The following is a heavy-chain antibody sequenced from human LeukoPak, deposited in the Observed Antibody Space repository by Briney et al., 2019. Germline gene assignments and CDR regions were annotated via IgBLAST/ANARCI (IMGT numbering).Heavy chain of an antibody. V-gene: IGHV4-39*02. CDR3: ATDNSYGSGSYYT. J-gene: IGHJ4*02. Sequence: PSETLSLTCIVSGGSISSSSYYWGWIRQPPGKGLEWIGSIYYSGDTYYNPSLKSRVTISVDTSKNQFSLKLSAVTAADTAVYYCATDNSYGSGSYYTWGQGTLVTVSS. D-gene: IGHD3-10*01. CDR2: IYYSGDT. CDR1: GGSISSSSYY.